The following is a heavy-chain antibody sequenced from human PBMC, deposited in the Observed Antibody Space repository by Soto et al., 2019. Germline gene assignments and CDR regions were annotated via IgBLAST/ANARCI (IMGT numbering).Heavy chain of an antibody. CDR3: AKDPLGMLFNWFDA. CDR1: GITFNSYA. V-gene: IGHV3-23*01. Sequence: GGSLRLSCAASGITFNSYAMTWVRQAPGKGLEWVSSISGTGDSTFYADSVKGRFTISRDNSENTLYLQMNSLRADDTAVYFCAKDPLGMLFNWFDAWGQGTLVTVSS. D-gene: IGHD3-10*01. J-gene: IGHJ5*02. CDR2: ISGTGDST.